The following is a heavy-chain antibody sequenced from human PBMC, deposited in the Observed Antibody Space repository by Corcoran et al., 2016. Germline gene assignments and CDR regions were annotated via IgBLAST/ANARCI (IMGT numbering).Heavy chain of an antibody. D-gene: IGHD2-15*01. V-gene: IGHV3-48*02. J-gene: IGHJ4*02. CDR2: ISSTSSDI. CDR3: ARARIEAYDY. Sequence: EVQLVESGGGLVQPGGSLRLSCAASGFAFSSYSMNWVRLTPGKKLEWVSYISSTSSDIFYADSVKGRFTISRDNARNSLSLHMNSLRDEDTAVDYCARARIEAYDYWGQGTLVTVSS. CDR1: GFAFSSYS.